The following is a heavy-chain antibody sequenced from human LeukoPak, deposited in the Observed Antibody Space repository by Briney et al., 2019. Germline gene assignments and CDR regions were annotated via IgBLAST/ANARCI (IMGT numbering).Heavy chain of an antibody. J-gene: IGHJ4*02. CDR1: GFTFDDYA. V-gene: IGHV3-9*01. D-gene: IGHD6-19*01. CDR3: AKSLDSSGWHSIDY. CDR2: ISWNSGSI. Sequence: HPGGSLRLSCAASGFTFDDYAMPWVRQAPGKGLEWVSGISWNSGSIGYADSVKGRFTISRDNAKNSLYLQMNSLRAEDTALYYCAKSLDSSGWHSIDYWGQGTLVTVSS.